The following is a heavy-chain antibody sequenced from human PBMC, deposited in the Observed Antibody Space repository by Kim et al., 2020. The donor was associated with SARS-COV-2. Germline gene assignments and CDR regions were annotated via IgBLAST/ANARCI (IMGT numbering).Heavy chain of an antibody. CDR1: GFTFSSYS. CDR2: ISSSSSYI. J-gene: IGHJ6*02. Sequence: GGSLRLSCAASGFTFSSYSMNWVRQAPGKGLEWVSSISSSSSYIYYADSVKGRFTISRDNAKNSLYLQMNSLRAEDTAVYYCARFKLWFGEFPRYYYGMDVWGQGTTVTVSS. V-gene: IGHV3-21*01. D-gene: IGHD3-10*01. CDR3: ARFKLWFGEFPRYYYGMDV.